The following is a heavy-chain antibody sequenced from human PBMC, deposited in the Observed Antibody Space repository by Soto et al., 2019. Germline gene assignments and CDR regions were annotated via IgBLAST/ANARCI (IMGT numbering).Heavy chain of an antibody. V-gene: IGHV4-34*01. CDR1: GGSFSGYY. CDR2: INHSGST. Sequence: SETLSLTCAVYGGSFSGYYCSWIRQPPGKGLEWIGEINHSGSTNYNPSLKSRVTISVDTSKNQFSLKLSSVTAADTAVYYCARGLTGTTGYWGQGTLVTVSS. D-gene: IGHD1-7*01. CDR3: ARGLTGTTGY. J-gene: IGHJ4*02.